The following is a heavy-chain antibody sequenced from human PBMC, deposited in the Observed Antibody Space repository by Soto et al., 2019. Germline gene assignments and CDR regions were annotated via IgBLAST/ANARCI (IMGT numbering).Heavy chain of an antibody. CDR3: AGDGVRNGAYNGWLDP. CDR2: IKQDGREK. CDR1: GFSFSSYW. V-gene: IGHV3-7*03. D-gene: IGHD3-16*01. J-gene: IGHJ5*02. Sequence: GSLRLSCAASGFSFSSYWMTWVRQAPGKGLEWVANIKQDGREKYYVASVKGRFTISRDNVKSLLFLQMDSLTPDDTAVYYCAGDGVRNGAYNGWLDPWGQGTLVTVSS.